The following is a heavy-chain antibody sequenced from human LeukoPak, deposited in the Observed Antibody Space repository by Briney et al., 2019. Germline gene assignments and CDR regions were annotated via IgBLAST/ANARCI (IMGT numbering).Heavy chain of an antibody. CDR1: GGSFSGYY. Sequence: PSETLSLTCAVYGGSFSGYYWSWIRQPPGKGLEWIGEINHRGSTNYNPSLKSRVTISVDTSKNQFSLKLSSVTAADTAVYYCARAGYPGLNWFDPWGQGTLVTVSS. V-gene: IGHV4-34*01. D-gene: IGHD5-12*01. CDR2: INHRGST. CDR3: ARAGYPGLNWFDP. J-gene: IGHJ5*02.